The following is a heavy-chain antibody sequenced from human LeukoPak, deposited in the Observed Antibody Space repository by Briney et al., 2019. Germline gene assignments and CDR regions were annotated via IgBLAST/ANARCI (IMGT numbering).Heavy chain of an antibody. J-gene: IGHJ5*02. CDR3: AKDPAKYSSSWNWFDP. V-gene: IGHV3-30*04. CDR1: GFTFSTYA. CDR2: ISYDGSSK. D-gene: IGHD6-13*01. Sequence: PGGSLRLSCAASGFTFSTYAMHWVRQAPGKGLEWVAVISYDGSSKYYADSVKGRFTISRDNSKNTLYLQMNSLRAEDTAVYYCAKDPAKYSSSWNWFDPWGQGTLVTVSS.